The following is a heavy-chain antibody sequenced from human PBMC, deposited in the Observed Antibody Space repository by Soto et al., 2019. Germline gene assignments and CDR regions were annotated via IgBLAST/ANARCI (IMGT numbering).Heavy chain of an antibody. D-gene: IGHD2-15*01. CDR3: ARDNDRPQLGGNSYSILDV. CDR1: GGTFRTAA. V-gene: IGHV1-69*12. Sequence: QVQLEQSGAEVKKPGSSVKVSCKASGGTFRTAAISWVRQAPGQGLEWMGGIMPVFRTPDYAQKFQGRVTITADESTNTAYLELSGLRSDDPAVYYCARDNDRPQLGGNSYSILDVWGQGTTITVSS. CDR2: IMPVFRTP. J-gene: IGHJ6*02.